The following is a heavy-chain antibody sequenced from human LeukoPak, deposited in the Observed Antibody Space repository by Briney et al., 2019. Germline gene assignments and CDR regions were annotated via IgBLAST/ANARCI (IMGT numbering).Heavy chain of an antibody. V-gene: IGHV4-59*08. Sequence: SETLSLTCTASGGSISSYYWSWIRQPPGKGLEWIGYIYYSGSTNYNPSLKSRVTISVDTSKNQFSLKLSSVTAADTAVYYCARHVDTAMVPFDYWGQGTLVTVSS. J-gene: IGHJ4*02. CDR3: ARHVDTAMVPFDY. CDR2: IYYSGST. CDR1: GGSISSYY. D-gene: IGHD5-18*01.